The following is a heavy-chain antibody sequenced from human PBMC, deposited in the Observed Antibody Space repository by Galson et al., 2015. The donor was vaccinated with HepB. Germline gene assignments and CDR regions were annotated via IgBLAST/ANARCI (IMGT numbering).Heavy chain of an antibody. Sequence: SLRLSCAASGLIFRNYWMSWVRQAPGKGLEWVANIKQDGSEKYYVASVKGRFTISRDNAKNSLYLQMNSLKTEDTAVYCCTTDPPGVVPAARDAPNWFDPWGQGTLVTVSS. D-gene: IGHD2-2*01. CDR2: IKQDGSEK. CDR1: GLIFRNYW. CDR3: TTDPPGVVPAARDAPNWFDP. J-gene: IGHJ5*02. V-gene: IGHV3-7*03.